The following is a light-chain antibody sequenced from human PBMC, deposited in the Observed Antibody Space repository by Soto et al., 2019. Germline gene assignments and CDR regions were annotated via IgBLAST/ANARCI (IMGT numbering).Light chain of an antibody. Sequence: DIQMTQSPSTLSASVGDRLIITCRASQSVSTSLAWYQQQPGIAPKLLIYQPSSLENGVPSRFSGSGSGTEFTLTSSSLQPDDVATYYCQQYNSYRTFGQGTKLDIK. CDR3: QQYNSYRT. CDR2: QPS. V-gene: IGKV1-5*03. CDR1: QSVSTS. J-gene: IGKJ1*01.